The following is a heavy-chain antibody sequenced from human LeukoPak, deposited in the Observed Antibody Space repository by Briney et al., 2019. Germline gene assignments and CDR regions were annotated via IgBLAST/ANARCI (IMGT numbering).Heavy chain of an antibody. J-gene: IGHJ4*02. D-gene: IGHD3-22*01. CDR1: GYTFTGYY. CDR3: AGGHDSSGYSLGY. V-gene: IGHV1-69*02. Sequence: GASVKVSCEASGYTFTGYYMHWVRQAPGQGLEWMGRIIPILGIANYAQKFQGRVTITADKSTSTAYMELSSLRSEDTAVYYCAGGHDSSGYSLGYWGQGTLVTVSS. CDR2: IIPILGIA.